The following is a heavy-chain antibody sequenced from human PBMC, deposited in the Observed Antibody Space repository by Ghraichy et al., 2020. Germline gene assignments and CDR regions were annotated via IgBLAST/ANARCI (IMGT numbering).Heavy chain of an antibody. J-gene: IGHJ5*02. CDR2: IYYSGST. CDR3: ARDSPPSTQFDP. CDR1: GGSISSGDYY. V-gene: IGHV4-30-4*01. Sequence: SETLSLTCTVSGGSISSGDYYWSWIRQPPGKGLEWIGYIYYSGSTYYNPSLKSRVTISVDTSKNQFSLKLSSVTAADTAVYYCARDSPPSTQFDPWGQGTLVTVSS. D-gene: IGHD5/OR15-5a*01.